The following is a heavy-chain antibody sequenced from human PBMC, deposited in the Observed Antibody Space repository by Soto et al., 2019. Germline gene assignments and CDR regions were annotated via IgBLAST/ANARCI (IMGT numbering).Heavy chain of an antibody. Sequence: PGGSLRLSCAASGFTFSSYAMSWVRQAPGKGLEWVSTITNSDDSTYYADSVKGRFTISRDNSKNTLYLQMNSLRAEDTAVYSCAKDSSGWYYFDYWGQEILATVPQ. V-gene: IGHV3-23*01. CDR2: ITNSDDST. CDR1: GFTFSSYA. CDR3: AKDSSGWYYFDY. D-gene: IGHD6-19*01. J-gene: IGHJ4*02.